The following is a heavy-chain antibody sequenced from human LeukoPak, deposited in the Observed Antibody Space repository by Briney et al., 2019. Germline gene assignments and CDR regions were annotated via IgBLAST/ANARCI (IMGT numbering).Heavy chain of an antibody. D-gene: IGHD2-2*01. J-gene: IGHJ3*02. CDR1: GGSISSSNW. CDR3: ARKYTPRYCSSTSCRTKGAFDI. Sequence: PSGTLSLTCAVSGGSISSSNWWSWVRQPPGKGLEWIGYIYHSGSTHYNPSLKSRVTISVDRSKNQFSLKLSSVTAADTAVYYCARKYTPRYCSSTSCRTKGAFDIWGQGTMVTVSS. V-gene: IGHV4-4*02. CDR2: IYHSGST.